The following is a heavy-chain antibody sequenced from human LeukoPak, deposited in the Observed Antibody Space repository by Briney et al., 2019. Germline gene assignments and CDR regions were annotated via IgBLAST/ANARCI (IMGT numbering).Heavy chain of an antibody. Sequence: SVKVSCKASGGTFSSYAISWVRQAPGQGLEWMGGIIPIFGTANYAQKFQGRATITADESTSTAYMERSSLRSEDTAVYYCARDHADDYVWGSYRYPDDAFDIWGQGTMVTVSS. D-gene: IGHD3-16*02. CDR2: IIPIFGTA. J-gene: IGHJ3*02. CDR3: ARDHADDYVWGSYRYPDDAFDI. CDR1: GGTFSSYA. V-gene: IGHV1-69*01.